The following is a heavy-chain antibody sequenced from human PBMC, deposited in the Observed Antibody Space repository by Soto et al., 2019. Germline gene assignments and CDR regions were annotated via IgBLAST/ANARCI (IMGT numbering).Heavy chain of an antibody. CDR1: GFTFSTYS. J-gene: IGHJ4*02. V-gene: IGHV3-48*02. D-gene: IGHD1-1*01. CDR3: ARDPDRNDAICLDY. Sequence: EVQLVESGGGLVQPGVSLRLSCAASGFTFSTYSMNLVRQAPGKGLEWVSYIRSSSTTIYYEDSVKGRFTISRDTAKNSLYLHKNNLRDHDTDVYYCARDPDRNDAICLDYWGQGTLVTCSS. CDR2: IRSSSTTI.